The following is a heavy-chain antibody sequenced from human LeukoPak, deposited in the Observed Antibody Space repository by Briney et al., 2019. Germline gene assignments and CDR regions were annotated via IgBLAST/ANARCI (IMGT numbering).Heavy chain of an antibody. D-gene: IGHD3-22*01. CDR2: ISGSGAST. Sequence: GGSLRLSCAASGFTFSSYAMSWVRQAPGKGLEWVSAISGSGASTYYADSVKGRFTISRDNSKNTLYLQMNSLRAEDTAVYYCAKPLTYYYDSSGYYSWGQGTLVTVSS. J-gene: IGHJ4*02. CDR3: AKPLTYYYDSSGYYS. CDR1: GFTFSSYA. V-gene: IGHV3-23*01.